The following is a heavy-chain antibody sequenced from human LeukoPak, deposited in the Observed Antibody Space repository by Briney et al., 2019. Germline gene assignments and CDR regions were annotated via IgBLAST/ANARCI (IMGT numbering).Heavy chain of an antibody. CDR2: INPNSGGT. CDR1: GYTFTSYY. CDR3: ARGVYDYYYYYMDV. D-gene: IGHD5/OR15-5a*01. J-gene: IGHJ6*03. Sequence: ASVKVSCKASGYTFTSYYMHWVRQAPGQGLEWMGWINPNSGGTNYAQKFQGRVTMTRDTSISTAYMELSRLRSDDTAVYYCARGVYDYYYYYMDVWGKGTTVTVSS. V-gene: IGHV1-2*02.